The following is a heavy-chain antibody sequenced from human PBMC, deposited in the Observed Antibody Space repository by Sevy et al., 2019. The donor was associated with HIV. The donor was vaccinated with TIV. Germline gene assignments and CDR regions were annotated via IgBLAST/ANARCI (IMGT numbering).Heavy chain of an antibody. CDR2: IHSSGST. V-gene: IGHV4-59*08. CDR3: ASVGHSTSWDFDP. D-gene: IGHD2-2*01. Sequence: ASETLSLTCTVSGGSISSFDWSWIRQPPGKGLEWIGYIHSSGSTNYNPSLKSRVTISVDTSKNQFSLKLNSVTAADTAVYYCASVGHSTSWDFDPWGQGTLVTVSS. J-gene: IGHJ5*02. CDR1: GGSISSFD.